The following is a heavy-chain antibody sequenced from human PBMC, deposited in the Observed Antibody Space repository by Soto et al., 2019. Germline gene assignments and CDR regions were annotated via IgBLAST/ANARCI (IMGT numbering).Heavy chain of an antibody. CDR1: GVTFSSSA. V-gene: IGHV3-23*01. J-gene: IGHJ4*02. Sequence: PGGSLRLSCAASGVTFSSSALSWVRQAPGKGLEWVSAISGSGRNTYYADSVKGRFTISRDISNSTLYLQMNSLRADDTAIYYCAKEAGGGTAMVTSYFDYWGQGT. CDR3: AKEAGGGTAMVTSYFDY. CDR2: ISGSGRNT. D-gene: IGHD5-18*01.